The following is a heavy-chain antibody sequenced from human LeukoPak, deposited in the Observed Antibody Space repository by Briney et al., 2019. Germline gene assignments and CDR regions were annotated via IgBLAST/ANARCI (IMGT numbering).Heavy chain of an antibody. V-gene: IGHV4-59*01. CDR1: GGSISSYY. J-gene: IGHJ6*03. D-gene: IGHD3-22*01. Sequence: SETLSLTCTVSGGSISSYYWSWIRQPPGKGLEWIGYIYYSGSTNYNPSLKSRVTISVDTSKNQFSLKLSSVTAADTAVYYCARGLGYYDSSGYYPHYYYYMDVWGKGTTVTISS. CDR2: IYYSGST. CDR3: ARGLGYYDSSGYYPHYYYYMDV.